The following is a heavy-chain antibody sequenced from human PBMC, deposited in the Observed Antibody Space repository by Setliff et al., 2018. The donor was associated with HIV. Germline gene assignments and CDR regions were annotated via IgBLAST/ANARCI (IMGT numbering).Heavy chain of an antibody. CDR2: MCHGGNNN. CDR1: GYSISSDYC. Sequence: SETLSLTCGVSGYSISSDYCWGWIRQPPGKGLEWIGNMCHGGNNNYYNPSLKSRVTISLDTSKNQFSLKLTSVTAADTGVYFCARSVDFGGSWIQDYYYMDVWGKGTTVTVSS. CDR3: ARSVDFGGSWIQDYYYMDV. V-gene: IGHV4-38-2*01. J-gene: IGHJ6*03. D-gene: IGHD6-13*01.